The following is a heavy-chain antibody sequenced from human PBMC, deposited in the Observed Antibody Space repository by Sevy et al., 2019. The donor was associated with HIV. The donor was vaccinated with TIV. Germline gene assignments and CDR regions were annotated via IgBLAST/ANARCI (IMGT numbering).Heavy chain of an antibody. CDR2: IKSKTDGGTT. V-gene: IGHV3-15*01. J-gene: IGHJ4*02. CDR1: GLTFNNAW. CDR3: TTKHGFCSGYYYFDY. Sequence: GGSLRLCCAASGLTFNNAWMTWVRQAPGMGLKWVGRIKSKTDGGTTDYAAPVKSRFTISRNDSKNTLYMQMNSLKTKDTAVYYCTTKHGFCSGYYYFDYWGQGTLVTVSS. D-gene: IGHD3-3*01.